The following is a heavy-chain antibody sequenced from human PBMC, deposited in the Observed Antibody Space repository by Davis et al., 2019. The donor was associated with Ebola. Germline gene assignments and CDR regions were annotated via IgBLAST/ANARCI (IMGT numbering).Heavy chain of an antibody. CDR1: GFSFSSYW. J-gene: IGHJ6*04. V-gene: IGHV3-7*03. CDR2: IKQDGSEK. Sequence: GGSLRLSCAASGFSFSSYWMSWVRQAPGKGLEWVANIKQDGSEKYYVDSVEGRFTISRDNAKNSLYLQMNSLRAEDTAVYYCARLLATVTTLVYYYYGMDVWGKGTTVTVSS. CDR3: ARLLATVTTLVYYYYGMDV. D-gene: IGHD4-17*01.